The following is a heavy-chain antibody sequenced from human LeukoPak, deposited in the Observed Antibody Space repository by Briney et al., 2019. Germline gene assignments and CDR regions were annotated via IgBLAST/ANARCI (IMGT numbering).Heavy chain of an antibody. CDR3: ASWTGYYNFFDY. J-gene: IGHJ4*02. CDR1: GGSISSSSYY. Sequence: SETLSLTCTVSGGSISSSSYYWGWLRQPPGTGLEWIGSIYYSGSTYYNPSLKSRVTISVDTSKNQFSLKLSSVTAADTAVYYCASWTGYYNFFDYGGQGTLVTVPS. CDR2: IYYSGST. D-gene: IGHD3/OR15-3a*01. V-gene: IGHV4-39*01.